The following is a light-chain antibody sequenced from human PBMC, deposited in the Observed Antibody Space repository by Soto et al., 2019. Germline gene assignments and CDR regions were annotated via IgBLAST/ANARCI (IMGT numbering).Light chain of an antibody. CDR3: QQYGSAPPT. Sequence: EMVLTQSPGILSLSPGERATLSCRASQTITGSYLAWYQQKTGQAPRLLIYGASIRATGIPDRFSGSGSGTSFTVTISRLEPEDVAVYYCQQYGSAPPTFGQGTKVQIK. CDR1: QTITGSY. CDR2: GAS. J-gene: IGKJ1*01. V-gene: IGKV3-20*01.